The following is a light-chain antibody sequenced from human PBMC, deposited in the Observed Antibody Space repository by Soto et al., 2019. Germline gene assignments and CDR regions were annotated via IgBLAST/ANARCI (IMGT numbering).Light chain of an antibody. V-gene: IGLV3-21*02. CDR3: QSYDSTLSGSL. CDR2: DYS. J-gene: IGLJ2*01. Sequence: SYELTQPPSVSVALGQTARVTCGGNNIGRKSVHWYQQMPGQAPVLVVSDYSDRPSGIPERFSGSKSGNTATLTISRVEAGDEADYYCQSYDSTLSGSLFGGGTKLTVL. CDR1: NIGRKS.